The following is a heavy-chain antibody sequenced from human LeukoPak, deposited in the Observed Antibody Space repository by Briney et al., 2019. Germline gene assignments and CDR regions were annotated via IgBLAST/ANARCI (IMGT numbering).Heavy chain of an antibody. D-gene: IGHD3-10*01. Sequence: GGSLRLSCAASGFTFSSYAMHWVRQAPGKGLEWVAVISYDGSNKYYADSVKGRFTISRDNSKNTLYLQMNSLRAEDTAVYYCARDKDYYGSGSDSPFDYWGQGTLVTVSS. CDR2: ISYDGSNK. J-gene: IGHJ4*02. CDR3: ARDKDYYGSGSDSPFDY. V-gene: IGHV3-30-3*01. CDR1: GFTFSSYA.